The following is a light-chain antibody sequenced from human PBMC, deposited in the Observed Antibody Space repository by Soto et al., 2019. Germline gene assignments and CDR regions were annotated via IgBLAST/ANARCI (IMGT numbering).Light chain of an antibody. V-gene: IGLV2-14*01. Sequence: QSALTQPASVSGSPGQSITISCTGTSSDVGGYNYVSWYQQHPGKAPKLMIYDVSNRPSGVSNRFSGSKSGNTASLTISGLQAEDEADYYCSSYTSSSRWVFGTGTKLTVL. CDR2: DVS. CDR3: SSYTSSSRWV. J-gene: IGLJ1*01. CDR1: SSDVGGYNY.